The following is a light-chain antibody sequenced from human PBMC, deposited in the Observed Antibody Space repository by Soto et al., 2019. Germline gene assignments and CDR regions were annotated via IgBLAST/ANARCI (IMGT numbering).Light chain of an antibody. CDR1: SSSKW. CDR3: QHTTDFT. J-gene: IGKJ2*01. Sequence: PSTLAASVGDTVTMTCRSSSKWLAWYQKKPGKAPKLLIYDVSNLERGVPPRFSGSTSGAESTLTITGLQPDDLGTYYCQHTTDFTFGQGTKV. V-gene: IGKV1-5*01. CDR2: DVS.